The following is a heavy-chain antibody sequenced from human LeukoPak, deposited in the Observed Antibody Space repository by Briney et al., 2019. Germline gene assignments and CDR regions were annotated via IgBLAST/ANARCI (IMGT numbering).Heavy chain of an antibody. CDR2: IYPGDSDT. V-gene: IGHV5-51*01. Sequence: PGESLKISCKGSGYRFTSYWIGWVRQMPGKGLEWMGIIYPGDSDTRYSPSLQGQVTISVDTSIGTAYLQWSSLKASDTAIYYCARQNDFRLDYWGQGTLVTVSS. J-gene: IGHJ4*02. D-gene: IGHD3-3*01. CDR1: GYRFTSYW. CDR3: ARQNDFRLDY.